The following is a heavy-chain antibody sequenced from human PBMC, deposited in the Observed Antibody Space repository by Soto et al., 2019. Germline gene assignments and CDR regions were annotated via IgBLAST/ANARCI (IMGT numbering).Heavy chain of an antibody. V-gene: IGHV1-18*01. CDR1: GYTFTSYG. CDR3: ARVVGALGHWFDP. D-gene: IGHD1-26*01. Sequence: QVQLVQSGAEVKKPGASVKVSCKASGYTFTSYGISWVRQAPGQGLEWMGRISAYTGSTNYAQKLPGIVTMTRDTSTSTAYMGLRSLRSDDTAVYYCARVVGALGHWFDPWGPGTLVTVSS. J-gene: IGHJ5*02. CDR2: ISAYTGST.